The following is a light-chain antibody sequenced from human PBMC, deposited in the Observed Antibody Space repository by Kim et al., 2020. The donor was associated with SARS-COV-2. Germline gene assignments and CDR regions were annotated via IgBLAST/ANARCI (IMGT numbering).Light chain of an antibody. J-gene: IGKJ2*01. CDR3: QHSYSTPYT. CDR1: QTISSY. CDR2: AAS. V-gene: IGKV1-39*01. Sequence: DIQMTQSPSSLSASVGDRVTITCRASQTISSYLNWYQQRPGKAPNLVIYAASSLQSGVPSRFSGSGSGTDFTLTISSLQPEDFATYYCQHSYSTPYTFGQGTKLEI.